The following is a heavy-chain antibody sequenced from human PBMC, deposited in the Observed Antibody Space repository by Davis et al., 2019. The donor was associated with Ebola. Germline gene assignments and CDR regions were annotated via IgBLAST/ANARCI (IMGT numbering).Heavy chain of an antibody. D-gene: IGHD3-22*01. CDR2: ISSSSSTI. J-gene: IGHJ2*01. CDR1: GFTFSSYS. Sequence: GESLKISCAASGFTFSSYSMNWVRQAPGKGLEWVSYISSSSSTIYYADSVKGRFTISRDNAKNSLYLQMNSPRDEDTAVYYCARDFGGYYDWYFDLWGRGTLVTVSS. V-gene: IGHV3-48*02. CDR3: ARDFGGYYDWYFDL.